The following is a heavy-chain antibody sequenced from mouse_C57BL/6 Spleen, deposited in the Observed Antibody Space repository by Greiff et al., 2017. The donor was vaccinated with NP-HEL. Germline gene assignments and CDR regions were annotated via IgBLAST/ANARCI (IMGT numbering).Heavy chain of an antibody. CDR2: ISSGSSTI. D-gene: IGHD2-10*02. V-gene: IGHV5-17*01. CDR1: GFTFSDYG. J-gene: IGHJ1*03. CDR3: ARPGYGNYRYFDV. Sequence: DVHLVESGGGLVKPGGSLKLSCAASGFTFSDYGMHWVHQAPEKGLEWVAYISSGSSTIYYADTVKGRFTISSDNAKNTLFLQMTSLRSEDTAMYYCARPGYGNYRYFDVWGTGTTVTVSS.